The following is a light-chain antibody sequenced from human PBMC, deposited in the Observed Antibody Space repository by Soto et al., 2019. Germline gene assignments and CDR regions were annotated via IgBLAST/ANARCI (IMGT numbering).Light chain of an antibody. V-gene: IGLV2-14*01. CDR3: SSYTTIKTVV. J-gene: IGLJ3*02. Sequence: QSALTQPASVSGSPGQSITISCTGTSSDIGTYQYVSWFQHHPGKAPKLIIFEVSTRPSRISDRCSGFKSANTAYLTISGVQPEDEADYHCSSYTTIKTVVFGGGTKLTV. CDR1: SSDIGTYQY. CDR2: EVS.